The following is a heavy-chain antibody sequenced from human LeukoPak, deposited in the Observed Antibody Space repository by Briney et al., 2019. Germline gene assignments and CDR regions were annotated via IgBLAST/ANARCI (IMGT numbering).Heavy chain of an antibody. D-gene: IGHD3-9*01. CDR1: GGSFSGYY. Sequence: SETLSLTCAVYGGSFSGYYWSWIRQPPGKGLEWIGEINHSGSTNYNPSLKSRVTISVDTSKNQFSLKLSSVTAADTAVYYCATQHYDILTGYNDYWGQGTLVTVSS. CDR2: INHSGST. J-gene: IGHJ4*02. CDR3: ATQHYDILTGYNDY. V-gene: IGHV4-34*01.